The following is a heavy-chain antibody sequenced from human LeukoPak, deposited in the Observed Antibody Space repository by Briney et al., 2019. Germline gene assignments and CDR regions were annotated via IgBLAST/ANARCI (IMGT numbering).Heavy chain of an antibody. CDR3: ARRGPIAAAGNYAPGDFQH. D-gene: IGHD6-13*01. J-gene: IGHJ1*01. CDR1: GGSFSGYY. Sequence: SETLSLTCAVYGGSFSGYYWSWIRQPPGKGRKWSGEINHRGSTNYNPSLKSRVTISVDTSKNQFSLKLSSVTAADTAVYYCARRGPIAAAGNYAPGDFQHWGQGTLVTVSS. V-gene: IGHV4-34*01. CDR2: INHRGST.